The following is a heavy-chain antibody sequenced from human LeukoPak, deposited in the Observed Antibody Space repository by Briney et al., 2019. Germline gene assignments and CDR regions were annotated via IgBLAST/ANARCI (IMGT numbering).Heavy chain of an antibody. V-gene: IGHV3-33*01. J-gene: IGHJ4*02. CDR3: ARGGVTPNRGIRYFES. Sequence: GRSLRLSCSGSAVTFRRSAMHWVRQAPGKGLEWVAVIWSDGSYAHYGDSVKDRFSISRDNGKNTVYLQMNSLRAEDTAIYYCARGGVTPNRGIRYFESWGQGTLVTVSS. CDR2: IWSDGSYA. CDR1: AVTFRRSA. D-gene: IGHD3-10*01.